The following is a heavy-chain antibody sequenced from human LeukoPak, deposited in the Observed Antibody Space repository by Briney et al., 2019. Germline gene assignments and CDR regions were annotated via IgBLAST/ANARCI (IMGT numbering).Heavy chain of an antibody. V-gene: IGHV3-7*01. CDR2: IKNDGAVK. CDR3: VQEGPRGLAFDI. Sequence: PGGSLRLSCAASGFTFSYHWMTWVRQAPGKGLEWVANIKNDGAVKNYVDSVKGRFTISRDNAKNSLYLQMNSLRAEDTAVYYCVQEGPRGLAFDIWGQGTKVTVSS. J-gene: IGHJ3*02. CDR1: GFTFSYHW.